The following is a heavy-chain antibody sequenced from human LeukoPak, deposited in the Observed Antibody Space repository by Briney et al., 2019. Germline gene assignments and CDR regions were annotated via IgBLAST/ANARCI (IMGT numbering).Heavy chain of an antibody. V-gene: IGHV1-2*02. D-gene: IGHD3-9*01. J-gene: IGHJ4*02. Sequence: ASVKVSCKASGYTFTGYYMHWVRQAPGQGLEWMGWINPNSGGTNYAQKFQGRVTVTRDTSISTAYMELSRLRSDDTAVYYCARDLSRYFDWLPTPGFDYWGQGTLVTVSS. CDR2: INPNSGGT. CDR3: ARDLSRYFDWLPTPGFDY. CDR1: GYTFTGYY.